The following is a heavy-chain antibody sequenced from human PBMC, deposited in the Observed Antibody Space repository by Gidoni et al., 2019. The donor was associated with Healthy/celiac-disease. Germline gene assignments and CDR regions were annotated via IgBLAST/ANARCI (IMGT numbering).Heavy chain of an antibody. CDR1: GGSFSGYD. J-gene: IGHJ4*02. Sequence: QVQLQQWGAGLVKPSETLSHTCAVYGGSFSGYDWSWIRQPPGKGLEWIGEINHSGSTNYNPSLKSRVTISVDTSKNQFSLKLSSVTAADTAVYYCASYYLRTKHSSGWRYFDYWGQGTLVTVSS. V-gene: IGHV4-34*01. CDR3: ASYYLRTKHSSGWRYFDY. D-gene: IGHD6-19*01. CDR2: INHSGST.